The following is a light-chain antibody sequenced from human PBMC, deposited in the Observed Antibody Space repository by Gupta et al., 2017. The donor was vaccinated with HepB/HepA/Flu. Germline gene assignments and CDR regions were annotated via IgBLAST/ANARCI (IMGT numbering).Light chain of an antibody. CDR3: MIWPSNAAV. Sequence: SDSDKGQGSGVPSRFSGSKAASANTGILLISGLQSEDEGDYYCMIWPSNAAVFGGGTQLTVL. J-gene: IGLJ7*01. V-gene: IGLV5-37*01. CDR2: SDSDK.